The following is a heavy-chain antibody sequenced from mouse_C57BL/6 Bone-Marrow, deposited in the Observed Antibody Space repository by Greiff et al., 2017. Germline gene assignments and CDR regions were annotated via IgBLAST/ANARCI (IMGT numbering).Heavy chain of an antibody. Sequence: DVQLQESGGGLVQPKGSLKLSCAASGFSFNTYAMNWVRQAPGKGLEWVARIRSKSNNYATYYADSVKDRFTISRDDSESMLYLQMNNLKTEDTAMYYCVRQYYGSSYWYFDVWGTGTTVTVSS. J-gene: IGHJ1*03. D-gene: IGHD1-1*01. CDR1: GFSFNTYA. V-gene: IGHV10-1*01. CDR2: IRSKSNNYAT. CDR3: VRQYYGSSYWYFDV.